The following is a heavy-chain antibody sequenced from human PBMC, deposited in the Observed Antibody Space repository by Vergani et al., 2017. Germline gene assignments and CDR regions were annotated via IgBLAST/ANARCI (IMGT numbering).Heavy chain of an antibody. CDR2: INPSGGHT. CDR3: ARGYYGNLPGYRY. J-gene: IGHJ4*02. V-gene: IGHV1-46*03. D-gene: IGHD3-9*01. Sequence: QVQVVQSGAEVKKSGASVKVSCKTSGYTFSNYYMHWVRQAPGQGLEWMGIINPSGGHTNYAQKCQGRVTMTRYTSTSTVYMELSSLRSKVTAKYYCARGYYGNLPGYRYWGQGTLVTVSA. CDR1: GYTFSNYY.